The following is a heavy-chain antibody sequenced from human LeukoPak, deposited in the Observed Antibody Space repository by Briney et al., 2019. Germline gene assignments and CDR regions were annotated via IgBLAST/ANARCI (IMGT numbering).Heavy chain of an antibody. J-gene: IGHJ6*02. Sequence: GRSLRLSCAASGFTFSSYGMHWVRQAPGKGLEWVAVISYDGSNKYYADSVKGRFTISRDNSKNTLYLQMNSLRAEDTAVYYCAKVDYYGSGSYFPYGMDVWGQGTTVTVSS. CDR1: GFTFSSYG. V-gene: IGHV3-30*18. D-gene: IGHD3-10*01. CDR2: ISYDGSNK. CDR3: AKVDYYGSGSYFPYGMDV.